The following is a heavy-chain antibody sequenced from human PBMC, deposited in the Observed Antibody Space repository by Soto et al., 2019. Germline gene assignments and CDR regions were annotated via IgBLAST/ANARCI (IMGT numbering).Heavy chain of an antibody. J-gene: IGHJ4*02. D-gene: IGHD2-21*01. CDR1: GFSFNTYV. CDR3: AKGLALMADH. V-gene: IGHV3-30*18. CDR2: ILYDGSKE. Sequence: PGGSLRLSCTDSGFSFNTYVMDWVRQAPGKGLEWVARILYDGSKEYYADPVKGRFTISRDNSKNTLYLQMDRLRVEDTAVYFCAKGLALMADHWGQGTPVTVS.